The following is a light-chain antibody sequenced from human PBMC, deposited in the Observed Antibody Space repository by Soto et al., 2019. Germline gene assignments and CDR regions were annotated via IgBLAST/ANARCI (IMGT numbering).Light chain of an antibody. J-gene: IGKJ4*01. CDR2: AAS. CDR3: QQSYSTPLT. V-gene: IGKV1-39*01. Sequence: DIQMTQSPSSLSASVGDRVTITCRASQSISRYLNWYQQKPGKAPKLLIYAASSLQSGVPSRFSGSGAGADFTLTISSLQPEDFATYYGQQSYSTPLTYGGGTKVEIK. CDR1: QSISRY.